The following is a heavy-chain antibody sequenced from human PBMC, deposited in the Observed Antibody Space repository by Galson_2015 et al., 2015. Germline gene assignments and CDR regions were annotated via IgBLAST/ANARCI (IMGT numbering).Heavy chain of an antibody. CDR3: AREGGSGAFDI. CDR1: GGTFSSYT. V-gene: IGHV1-69*04. CDR2: IIPILGIA. D-gene: IGHD5-12*01. Sequence: SVKVSCKASGGTFSSYTISWVRQAPGQGLEWMGRIIPILGIANYAQKFQGRVTITADKSTSTAYMELSSLRSEDTAVYYCAREGGSGAFDIWGQGTMVTVSS. J-gene: IGHJ3*02.